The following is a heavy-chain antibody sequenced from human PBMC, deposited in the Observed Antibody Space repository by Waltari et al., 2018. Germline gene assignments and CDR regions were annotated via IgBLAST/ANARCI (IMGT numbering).Heavy chain of an antibody. CDR3: ATARSSIVVVPAADWYFDL. CDR1: GYSISSGYY. Sequence: QVQLQESGPGLVKPSETLSLTCTVSGYSISSGYYWGWIRQPPGKGLEWIGSIYHSGSTYYNPSLKSRVTISVDTSKNQFSLKLSSVTAADTAVYYCATARSSIVVVPAADWYFDLWGRGTLVTVSS. J-gene: IGHJ2*01. V-gene: IGHV4-38-2*02. D-gene: IGHD2-2*01. CDR2: IYHSGST.